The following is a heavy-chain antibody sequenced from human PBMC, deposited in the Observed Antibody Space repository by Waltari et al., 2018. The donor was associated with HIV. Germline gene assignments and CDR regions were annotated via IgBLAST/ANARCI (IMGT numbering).Heavy chain of an antibody. CDR2: INSYGTST. CDR1: RFPFSTSW. D-gene: IGHD2-2*02. CDR3: VRQVYCSPTSCYRPDY. V-gene: IGHV3-74*01. Sequence: EVPRVESGGGVVEPGGSLRLSSAASRFPFSTSWMNCVRPAPGKGLVWVSRINSYGTSTSYADSVKGRFTISRDNAKSTLYLQMNSLRAEDTAVYYCVRQVYCSPTSCYRPDYWGQGTLVTVSS. J-gene: IGHJ4*02.